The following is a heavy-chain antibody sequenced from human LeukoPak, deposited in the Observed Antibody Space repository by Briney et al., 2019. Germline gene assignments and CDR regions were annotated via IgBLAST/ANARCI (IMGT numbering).Heavy chain of an antibody. CDR2: IDPSDSYT. J-gene: IGHJ4*02. V-gene: IGHV5-10-1*01. CDR3: ARHLYGSVTYNVDY. Sequence: GESLKISCKGSGYSFTTYWITWVRQMPGKGLEWMGTIDPSDSYTNYSPSFQGHVSISVDKSISTAYLQWSSLKASDTAMYYCARHLYGSVTYNVDYCGQGTLVTVSS. CDR1: GYSFTTYW. D-gene: IGHD3-10*01.